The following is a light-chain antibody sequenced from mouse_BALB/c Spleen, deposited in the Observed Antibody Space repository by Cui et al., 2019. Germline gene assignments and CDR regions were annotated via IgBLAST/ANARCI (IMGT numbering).Light chain of an antibody. V-gene: IGKV4-55*01. Sequence: QIVLTQSPAIMSASPGEKVTMTCSASSSVSYMYWYQQKPGSSPRLLIYDTSNLASGVPVRFSGSGSGTSYSFTISRMEAEDAATYYCQQWSSYPLTFGAGTKLELK. CDR3: QQWSSYPLT. CDR2: DTS. CDR1: SSVSY. J-gene: IGKJ5*01.